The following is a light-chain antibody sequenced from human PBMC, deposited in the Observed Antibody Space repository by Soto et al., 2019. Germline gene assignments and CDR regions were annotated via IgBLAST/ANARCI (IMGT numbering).Light chain of an antibody. CDR1: QRISRW. Sequence: DIQMTQSPSTLSASVGDSVTITCRASQRISRWLAWYQQKPGKAPKLLIYKATSLESGVPSRFSGSGSGTEFTLSISSLQPDDFATYYCQQYNSYSFGGGTKVEIK. CDR2: KAT. J-gene: IGKJ4*01. CDR3: QQYNSYS. V-gene: IGKV1-5*03.